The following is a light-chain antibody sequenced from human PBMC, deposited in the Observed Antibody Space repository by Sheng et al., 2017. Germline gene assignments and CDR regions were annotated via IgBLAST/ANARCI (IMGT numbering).Light chain of an antibody. V-gene: IGKV3-15*01. CDR2: GAS. Sequence: EIVMTQSPGTLSVSPGERATLSCRASQSVSTYLAWYQQKPGQPPRLLMYGASARATGIPARFIASGSGTEFTLTISSLQSEDFAVYYCQQYDKWPLNFGGGTKVEIK. CDR3: QQYDKWPLN. CDR1: QSVSTY. J-gene: IGKJ4*01.